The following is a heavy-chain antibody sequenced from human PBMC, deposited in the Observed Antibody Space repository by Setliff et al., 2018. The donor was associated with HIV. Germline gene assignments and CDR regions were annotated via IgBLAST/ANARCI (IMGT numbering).Heavy chain of an antibody. J-gene: IGHJ4*02. CDR2: IQQDGSEK. Sequence: GGSLRLSCAASGFTFSYHWMSWVRQSPGKGLEWVANIQQDGSEKYYVDSVKGRFTISRDNAKKLVYLQMNSLRAEDTAIYYCARDRASSGYYARFDHWGQGTLVTVSS. D-gene: IGHD3-22*01. V-gene: IGHV3-7*01. CDR1: GFTFSYHW. CDR3: ARDRASSGYYARFDH.